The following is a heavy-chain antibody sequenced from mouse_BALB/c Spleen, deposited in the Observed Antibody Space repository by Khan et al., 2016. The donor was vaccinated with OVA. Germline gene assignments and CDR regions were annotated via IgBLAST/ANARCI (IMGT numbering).Heavy chain of an antibody. CDR3: ARGNYYGYYFDY. V-gene: IGHV3-2*02. Sequence: VQLKESGPGLVKPSQSLSLTCTVTGYSITSGYAWNWIRQFPGNKLEWMGYISYSGVTSSTPSLKIRISITRDTSKNPFFLQLNSVTTEDTATCYCARGNYYGYYFDYWGQGTTLTVSS. J-gene: IGHJ2*01. CDR1: GYSITSGYA. CDR2: ISYSGVT. D-gene: IGHD1-1*01.